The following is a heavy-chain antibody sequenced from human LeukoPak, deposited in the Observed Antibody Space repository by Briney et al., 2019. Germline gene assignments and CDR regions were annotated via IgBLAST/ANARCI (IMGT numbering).Heavy chain of an antibody. V-gene: IGHV1-69*01. CDR1: GGTFSSYA. Sequence: SVKVSCKASGGTFSSYAISWVRQAPGQGLEWMGGIIPIFGTANYAQKFQGRVTITAAESTSTAYMELSSLRSEDTAVYYCARALVKGIAAAAYVYYFDYWGQGTLVTVSS. D-gene: IGHD6-13*01. J-gene: IGHJ4*02. CDR2: IIPIFGTA. CDR3: ARALVKGIAAAAYVYYFDY.